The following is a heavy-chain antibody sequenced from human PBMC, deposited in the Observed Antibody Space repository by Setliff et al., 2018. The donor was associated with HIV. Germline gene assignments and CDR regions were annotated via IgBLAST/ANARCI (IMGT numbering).Heavy chain of an antibody. CDR1: GGTFSSYA. J-gene: IGHJ6*02. CDR2: ISAYNGNT. V-gene: IGHV1-18*01. D-gene: IGHD3-9*01. Sequence: ASVKVSCKASGGTFSSYAISWVRQAPGQGLEWMGWISAYNGNTNYAQKLQGRVTMTTDTSTSTAYMELRSLISDDTAVYYCARGSILTSYDMDVWGQGPTVTVSS. CDR3: ARGSILTSYDMDV.